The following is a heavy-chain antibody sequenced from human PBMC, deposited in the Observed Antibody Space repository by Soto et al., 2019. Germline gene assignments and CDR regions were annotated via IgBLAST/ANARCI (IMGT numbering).Heavy chain of an antibody. Sequence: ASVKVSCKASGYTFAGYGVSWVRQAPGQGLEWMGWISAYNGNTYYAQNLQGRVTMTTDTSTSTAYMELSSLRSDDTAVYYCARSISNYYYYMDVWGKGTTVTVSS. CDR1: GYTFAGYG. CDR3: ARSISNYYYYMDV. J-gene: IGHJ6*03. V-gene: IGHV1-18*01. CDR2: ISAYNGNT. D-gene: IGHD3-3*02.